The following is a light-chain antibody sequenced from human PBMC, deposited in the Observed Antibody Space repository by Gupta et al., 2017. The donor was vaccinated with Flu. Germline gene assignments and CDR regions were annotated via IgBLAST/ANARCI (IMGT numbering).Light chain of an antibody. CDR3: RQYNNWPPLT. Sequence: EIVMPQYQATLSVSPWERATRSCRVSQSLTSNLAWYQQKHGQAPMLLIYGASTRATGIPAMFSGSGSGTEFTLTISSLQSEDFAVYYCRQYNNWPPLTFGGGTKVEIK. CDR1: QSLTSN. CDR2: GAS. V-gene: IGKV3-15*01. J-gene: IGKJ4*01.